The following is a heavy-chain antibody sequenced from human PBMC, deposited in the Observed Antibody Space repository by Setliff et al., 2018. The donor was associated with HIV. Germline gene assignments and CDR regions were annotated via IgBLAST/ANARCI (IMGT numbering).Heavy chain of an antibody. J-gene: IGHJ6*03. CDR2: ISTYNGNT. V-gene: IGHV1-18*01. D-gene: IGHD2-8*02. Sequence: ASVKVSCKASGYTFTSYGISWVRQAPGQGLEWMGWISTYNGNTNYAPKLQGRVTMTTDTSTSTAYMELRSLTSDDTAVYYCARVIDYGVLYWSYYMDVWGKGTTVTVSS. CDR3: ARVIDYGVLYWSYYMDV. CDR1: GYTFTSYG.